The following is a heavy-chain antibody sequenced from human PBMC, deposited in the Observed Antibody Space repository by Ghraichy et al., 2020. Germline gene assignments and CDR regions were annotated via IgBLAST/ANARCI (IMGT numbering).Heavy chain of an antibody. CDR2: ISGIGAST. V-gene: IGHV3-23*01. Sequence: LSLTCAASGFTFNSYVMTWVRRAPGKGLEWVSAISGIGASTYYADSVKCRFTISRDNSQNTLYLQMNSLRAEDTAVYYCAKGHIGYSKFGYYFDYWGQGTLVTVSS. D-gene: IGHD4-11*01. CDR1: GFTFNSYV. J-gene: IGHJ4*02. CDR3: AKGHIGYSKFGYYFDY.